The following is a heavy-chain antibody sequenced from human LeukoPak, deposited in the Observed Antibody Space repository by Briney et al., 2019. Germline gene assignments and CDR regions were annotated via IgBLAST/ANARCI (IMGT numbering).Heavy chain of an antibody. CDR2: IDPSDSYT. CDR3: ARWRRLDY. Sequence: GESLMISCKGSGYSFTSFWINWVRQLPGKGLEWMGRIDPSDSYTNYSPSFQGHVTISADKSISTAYLQWSSLKASDTAIYYCARWRRLDYWGQGTLVTVSP. J-gene: IGHJ4*02. V-gene: IGHV5-10-1*01. CDR1: GYSFTSFW.